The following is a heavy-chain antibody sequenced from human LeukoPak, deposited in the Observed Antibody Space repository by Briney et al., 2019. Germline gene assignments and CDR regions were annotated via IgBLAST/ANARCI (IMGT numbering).Heavy chain of an antibody. Sequence: GGSLRLSCAASGFTFSSYAMSWVRQAPGKGLEWVSAISGSGGSTYYADSVKGRFTISRDNSKNTLYLQMNSLRAEDTAVYYCAKVHSSRGQTRGYFDYWGQGTLVTVSS. J-gene: IGHJ4*02. CDR2: ISGSGGST. V-gene: IGHV3-23*01. D-gene: IGHD6-25*01. CDR1: GFTFSSYA. CDR3: AKVHSSRGQTRGYFDY.